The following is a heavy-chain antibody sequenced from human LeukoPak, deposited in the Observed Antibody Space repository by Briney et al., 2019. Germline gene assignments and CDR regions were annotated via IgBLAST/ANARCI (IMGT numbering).Heavy chain of an antibody. J-gene: IGHJ4*02. CDR3: ARERRDYGATFDY. Sequence: PGGSLRLSCAASGFTFSSYGMHWVRQAPGKGLEWVAVRWYDGSNKYYADSVKGRFTISRDNSKNTLYLQMNSLRAEDTAVYYCARERRDYGATFDYWGQGTLVTVSS. CDR2: RWYDGSNK. CDR1: GFTFSSYG. D-gene: IGHD4-17*01. V-gene: IGHV3-33*08.